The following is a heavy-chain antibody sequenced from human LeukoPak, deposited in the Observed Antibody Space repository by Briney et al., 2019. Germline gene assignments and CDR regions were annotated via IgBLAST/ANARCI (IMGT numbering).Heavy chain of an antibody. CDR3: ARNYYYDSSGPWTKTRPGAFDI. J-gene: IGHJ3*02. Sequence: AGTLSLSCAASGFTFSDYYMSWIRQAPGKGLEWVSYISSSGSTIYYADPEKGRFTISRHNAKNSLYLEMNSLRAEDTAVYYCARNYYYDSSGPWTKTRPGAFDIWGQGTMVTVSS. CDR1: GFTFSDYY. D-gene: IGHD3-22*01. CDR2: ISSSGSTI. V-gene: IGHV3-11*04.